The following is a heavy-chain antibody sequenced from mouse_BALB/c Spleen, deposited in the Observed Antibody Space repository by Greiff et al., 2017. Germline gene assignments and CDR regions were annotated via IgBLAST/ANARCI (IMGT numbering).Heavy chain of an antibody. V-gene: IGHV5-6-5*01. CDR1: GFTFSSYA. D-gene: IGHD2-12*01. J-gene: IGHJ2*01. CDR3: ARRGEGVTYYFDY. Sequence: EVMLVESGGGLVKPGGSLKLSCAASGFTFSSYAMSWVRQTPEKRLEWVASISSGGSNYYPDSVKGRFTIYRDNARNILYLQMSRRRSEDAALYYRARRGEGVTYYFDYWGQGTTLTVSS. CDR2: ISSGGSN.